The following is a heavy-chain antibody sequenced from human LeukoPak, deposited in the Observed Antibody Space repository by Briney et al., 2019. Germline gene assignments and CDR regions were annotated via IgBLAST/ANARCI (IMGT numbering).Heavy chain of an antibody. V-gene: IGHV4-59*01. CDR3: ARDGGDYDILTVYYLNWFDP. D-gene: IGHD3-9*01. CDR2: IYYSGST. CDR1: GGSISSYY. Sequence: SETLSLTCTVSGGSISSYYWSWIRPPPGKGLEWIGYIYYSGSTNYNPSLKSRVTISVDTSKNKFSLKLSSVTAADTAVYYCARDGGDYDILTVYYLNWFDPWGQGTLVTVSS. J-gene: IGHJ5*02.